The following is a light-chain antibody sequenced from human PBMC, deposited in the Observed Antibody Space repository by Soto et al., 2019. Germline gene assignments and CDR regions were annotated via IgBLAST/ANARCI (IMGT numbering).Light chain of an antibody. Sequence: SYEPTQPPSVSVSLGQMARITCSGEALPKKYGYWYQQKPGQFPVLVIYKDSERPSGIPERFSGSSSGTIVTLTISGVQAEDEADYYCLSADSLSADSNSTWVVFGGGTKLTVL. V-gene: IGLV3-16*01. J-gene: IGLJ2*01. CDR3: LSADSLSADSNSTWVV. CDR2: KDS. CDR1: ALPKKY.